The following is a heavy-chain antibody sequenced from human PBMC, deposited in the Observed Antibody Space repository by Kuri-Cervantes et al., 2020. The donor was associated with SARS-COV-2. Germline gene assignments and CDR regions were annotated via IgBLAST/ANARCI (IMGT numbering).Heavy chain of an antibody. CDR3: AREGTSSPWDY. CDR2: ISYDGSDK. Sequence: GGSLRLSCGASGFAFRSHGMHWVRQAPGKGLEWVAVISYDGSDKYFADSVKGRFTISRDNAKNTLYLQMDSLRAEDTAVYYCAREGTSSPWDYWGQGTLVTVSS. J-gene: IGHJ4*02. V-gene: IGHV3-30*03. D-gene: IGHD3/OR15-3a*01. CDR1: GFAFRSHG.